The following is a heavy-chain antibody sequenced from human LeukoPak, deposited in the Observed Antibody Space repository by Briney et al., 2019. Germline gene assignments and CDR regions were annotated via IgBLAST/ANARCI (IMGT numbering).Heavy chain of an antibody. Sequence: PGGSLRLSCATSGFTFSNYGMHWVRQAPGKGLEWVAVISYDGSNKYYADSVKGRFTISRDNSKNTLYLQMNSLRPEDAAVYYCANLPLWGQGTPVTASS. V-gene: IGHV3-30*18. CDR2: ISYDGSNK. CDR1: GFTFSNYG. J-gene: IGHJ4*02. CDR3: ANLPL.